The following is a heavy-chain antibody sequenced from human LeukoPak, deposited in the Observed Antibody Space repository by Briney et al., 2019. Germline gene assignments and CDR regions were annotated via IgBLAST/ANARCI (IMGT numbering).Heavy chain of an antibody. CDR1: GFTFSSYG. D-gene: IGHD6-13*01. V-gene: IGHV3-23*01. CDR3: AKDLYSSSWYKYYFDY. Sequence: GGSLRLSCAASGFTFSSYGMSWVRQAPGKGLEWVSAISGSGGSTYYADSVKGRFTISRDNSKNTLYLQMNSLRAEDTAVYYCAKDLYSSSWYKYYFDYWGQGTLVTVSS. CDR2: ISGSGGST. J-gene: IGHJ4*02.